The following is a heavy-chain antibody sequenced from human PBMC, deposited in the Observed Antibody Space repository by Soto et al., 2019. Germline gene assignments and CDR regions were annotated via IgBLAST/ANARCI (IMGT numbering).Heavy chain of an antibody. CDR3: ARDPRSITGTTSSEDFQH. CDR1: GGTFSGYA. Sequence: QAQLMQSGAEVKEPGSSVKVSCKASGGTFSGYAISWVRQAPWQGLEWLGGIIPIFGITNYAQKFQNRLTIAADESSATVYMDLRSLTSEDSAIYYCARDPRSITGTTSSEDFQHWGQGTLVSVS. D-gene: IGHD1-1*01. CDR2: IIPIFGIT. V-gene: IGHV1-69*01. J-gene: IGHJ1*01.